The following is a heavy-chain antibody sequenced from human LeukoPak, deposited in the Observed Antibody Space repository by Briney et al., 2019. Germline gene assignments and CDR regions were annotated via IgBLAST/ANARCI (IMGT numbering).Heavy chain of an antibody. J-gene: IGHJ6*02. CDR2: ISYDGKVK. D-gene: IGHD4-4*01. CDR1: GFTFSTYG. CDR3: AKEVDYSNYEPYYYYGMDV. Sequence: PGGSLRLSCAASGFTFSTYGMQWVRQAPGKGLEWVGVISYDGKVKYYGDSVKGRFTISRDNPKNTLSLQMNSLRAEDTAVYYCAKEVDYSNYEPYYYYGMDVWGQGTTVTVSS. V-gene: IGHV3-30*18.